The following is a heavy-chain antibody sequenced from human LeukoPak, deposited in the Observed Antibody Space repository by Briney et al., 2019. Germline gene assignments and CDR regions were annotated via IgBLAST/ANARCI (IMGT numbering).Heavy chain of an antibody. V-gene: IGHV1-69*06. CDR2: IIPIFGTA. Sequence: GASVKVSCKASGGTFSSYAISWVRQAPGQGLEWMGGIIPIFGTANYAQKFQGRVTITADKSTSTAYMELSSLRSEDTAVYYCARVEGRLGDGYAFDIWGQGTMVTVPS. D-gene: IGHD4-17*01. CDR1: GGTFSSYA. J-gene: IGHJ3*02. CDR3: ARVEGRLGDGYAFDI.